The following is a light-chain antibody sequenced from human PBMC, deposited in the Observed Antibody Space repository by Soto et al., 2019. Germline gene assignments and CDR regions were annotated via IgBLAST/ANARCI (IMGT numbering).Light chain of an antibody. CDR3: HQYGSSPPFP. CDR1: QSLGNTY. Sequence: EIVLTQSPGTLSLSPGERATLSCRASQSLGNTYLAWYHQKPGQAPRLLIYGTSIRAAGVPERFSGSGSGTDFTLFISRLEPEDFALYYCHQYGSSPPFPFGGGTKVEI. V-gene: IGKV3-20*01. CDR2: GTS. J-gene: IGKJ4*01.